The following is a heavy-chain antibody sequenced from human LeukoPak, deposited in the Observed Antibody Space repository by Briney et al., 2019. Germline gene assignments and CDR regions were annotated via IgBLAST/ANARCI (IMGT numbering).Heavy chain of an antibody. CDR3: AGEGDYSSSSFDY. Sequence: SETLSLTCSVSGYSISSGHYWGWIRQPPGKGLEWIGEINHSGSTNYNPSLKSRVTISVDTSKNQFSLKLSSVTAADTAVYYCAGEGDYSSSSFDYWGQGTLVTVSS. D-gene: IGHD6-6*01. CDR2: INHSGST. J-gene: IGHJ4*02. CDR1: GYSISSGHY. V-gene: IGHV4-38-2*02.